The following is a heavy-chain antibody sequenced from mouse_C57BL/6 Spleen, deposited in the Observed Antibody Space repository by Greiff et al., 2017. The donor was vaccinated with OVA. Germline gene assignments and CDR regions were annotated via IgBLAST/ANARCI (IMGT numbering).Heavy chain of an antibody. V-gene: IGHV5-6*02. J-gene: IGHJ3*01. D-gene: IGHD1-1*01. CDR1: GFTFSSYG. CDR3: ARRDYGSSYEGVFFAY. CDR2: ISSGGSYT. Sequence: EVMLVESGGDLVKPGGSLKLSCAASGFTFSSYGMSWVRQTPDKRLEWVATISSGGSYTYYPDSVKGRFTISRDNAKNTLYLQMSSLKSEDTAMYYCARRDYGSSYEGVFFAYWGHGTLVTVSA.